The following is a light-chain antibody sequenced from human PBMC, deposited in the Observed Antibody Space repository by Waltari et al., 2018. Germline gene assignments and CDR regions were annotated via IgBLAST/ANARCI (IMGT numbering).Light chain of an antibody. CDR2: KAS. Sequence: DIQMTQSPSTLSASVGERVTITCRPSQSITNWLAWYQQKPGKAPKLLIYKASNLESGVPSRFSGSGSGTEFTLTISSLQPDDFATYYCQQYDNYWTFGQGTKVEIK. CDR3: QQYDNYWT. V-gene: IGKV1-5*03. CDR1: QSITNW. J-gene: IGKJ1*01.